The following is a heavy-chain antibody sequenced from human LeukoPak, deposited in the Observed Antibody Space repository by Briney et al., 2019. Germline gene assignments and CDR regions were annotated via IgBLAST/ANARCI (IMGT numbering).Heavy chain of an antibody. CDR1: GFSLSTSGVG. CDR3: AHRPMGNWFDP. V-gene: IGHV2-5*01. J-gene: IGHJ5*02. Sequence: SGPTLVKPTQTLTLTCTFSGFSLSTSGVGVGWIRQPPGKALEWLSLIYWNDDKRYSPSLKSRLTITQDTSKNQVVLTMTNMDPVDTATYYCAHRPMGNWFDPWGQGTLVTVSS. D-gene: IGHD1-26*01. CDR2: IYWNDDK.